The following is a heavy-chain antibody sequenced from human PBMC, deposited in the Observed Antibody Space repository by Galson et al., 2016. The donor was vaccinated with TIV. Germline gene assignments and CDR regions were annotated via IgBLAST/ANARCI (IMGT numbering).Heavy chain of an antibody. V-gene: IGHV3-23*01. D-gene: IGHD6-19*01. CDR1: GFTFSSYA. CDR2: IYGSGTIT. Sequence: SLRLSCAPSGFTFSSYAMSWVRQAPGKGLEWLPIIYGSGTITFYADSVKVRFTISRDNSKNTLYLQMNRLRAEDAAVYYYAKDDEVAGVYPQHWGQGTLVTVSS. CDR3: AKDDEVAGVYPQH. J-gene: IGHJ1*01.